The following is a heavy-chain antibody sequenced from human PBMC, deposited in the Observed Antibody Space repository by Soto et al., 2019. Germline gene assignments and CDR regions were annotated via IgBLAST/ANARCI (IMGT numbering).Heavy chain of an antibody. V-gene: IGHV1-46*03. Sequence: QVQLVQSGAEVKKPGASVKVSCKASGYSFTSYRMHWVRQAPGQGLEWMGIINPDTGSTTYAQKFQGIVTMTRDTSTRTVFMELRRLRSEDTAVYYCARYLRYYEGSGTNWFDPWGQGALVTVSS. CDR3: ARYLRYYEGSGTNWFDP. CDR1: GYSFTSYR. D-gene: IGHD3-22*01. J-gene: IGHJ5*02. CDR2: INPDTGST.